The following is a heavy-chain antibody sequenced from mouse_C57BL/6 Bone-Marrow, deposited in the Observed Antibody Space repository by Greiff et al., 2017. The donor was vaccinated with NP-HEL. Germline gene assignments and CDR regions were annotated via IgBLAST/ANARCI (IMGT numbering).Heavy chain of an antibody. J-gene: IGHJ3*01. CDR3: ARGHCALRAWFAY. CDR2: ISSGGSYT. V-gene: IGHV5-6*01. CDR1: GFTFSSYG. D-gene: IGHD3-3*01. Sequence: EVQRVESGGDLVKPGGSLKLSCAASGFTFSSYGMSWVRQTPDKRLEWVATISSGGSYTNYPDSVKGRFTISRDNAKNTLYLQMSSLKSEDTAMYYCARGHCALRAWFAYWGQGTLVTLSP.